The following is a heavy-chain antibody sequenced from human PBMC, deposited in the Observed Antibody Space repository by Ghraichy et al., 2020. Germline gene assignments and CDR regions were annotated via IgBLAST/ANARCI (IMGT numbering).Heavy chain of an antibody. CDR3: AREDRSDRYDFWSGYRKGVDY. CDR2: ISSSSSTI. CDR1: GFTFSSYS. V-gene: IGHV3-48*02. J-gene: IGHJ4*02. Sequence: GGSLRLSCAASGFTFSSYSMNWVRQAPGKGLEWVSYISSSSSTIYYADSVKGRFTISRDNAKNSLYLQMNSLRDEDTAVYYCAREDRSDRYDFWSGYRKGVDYWGQGTLVTVSS. D-gene: IGHD3-3*01.